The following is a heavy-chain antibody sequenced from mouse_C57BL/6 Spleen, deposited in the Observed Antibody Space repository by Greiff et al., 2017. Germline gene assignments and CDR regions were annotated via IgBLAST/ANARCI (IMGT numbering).Heavy chain of an antibody. V-gene: IGHV5-9-1*02. CDR1: GFTFSSYA. CDR3: TRDETGYYYAMDY. Sequence: EVMLVESGEGLVKPGGSLKLSCAASGFTFSSYAMSWVRQTPEKRLEWVAYISSGGDYIYYADTVKGRFTISRDNARNTLYLQMSSLKSEDTAMYYCTRDETGYYYAMDYWGQGTSVTVSS. CDR2: ISSGGDYI. J-gene: IGHJ4*01.